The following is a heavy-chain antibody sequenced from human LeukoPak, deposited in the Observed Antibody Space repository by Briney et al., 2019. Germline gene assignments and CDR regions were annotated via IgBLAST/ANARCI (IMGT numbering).Heavy chain of an antibody. J-gene: IGHJ5*02. Sequence: NPSQTLSLTCTVSGGSISSASYYWSWIRQPAGKGLEWIGRIYSRGSTNYNPSLKSRVTISVDTSKNQFSLKLSSVTAADTAVYYCARGLAVAGTGVGWFDPWGQGTLVTVSS. V-gene: IGHV4-61*02. D-gene: IGHD6-19*01. CDR1: GGSISSASYY. CDR3: ARGLAVAGTGVGWFDP. CDR2: IYSRGST.